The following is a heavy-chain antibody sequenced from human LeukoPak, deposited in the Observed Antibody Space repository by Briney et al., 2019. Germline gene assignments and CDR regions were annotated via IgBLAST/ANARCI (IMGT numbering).Heavy chain of an antibody. CDR2: IYYSGST. Sequence: SETLSLTCTVSGGSISSSSYYWGWIRQPPGKGLEWTGSIYYSGSTYYNPSLKSRVTISVDTSKNQFSLKLSSVTAADTAVYYCARSGYSSSWGLLDYWGQGTLVTVSS. CDR3: ARSGYSSSWGLLDY. D-gene: IGHD6-13*01. J-gene: IGHJ4*02. V-gene: IGHV4-39*01. CDR1: GGSISSSSYY.